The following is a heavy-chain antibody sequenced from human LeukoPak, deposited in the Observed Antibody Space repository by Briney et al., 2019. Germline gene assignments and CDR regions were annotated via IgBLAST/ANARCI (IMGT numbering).Heavy chain of an antibody. CDR3: ATDYYDSSGYYTGSY. V-gene: IGHV3-48*01. J-gene: IGHJ4*02. Sequence: GGSLRLSCAASGFTFSSFHINWVRQAPGKGLEWLSYISRDSTTIYYADSVKGRFTVSRDNAKNSLYLQMNSLRAEDTAVYHCATDYYDSSGYYTGSYWGQGTLVAVSS. CDR1: GFTFSSFH. D-gene: IGHD3-22*01. CDR2: ISRDSTTI.